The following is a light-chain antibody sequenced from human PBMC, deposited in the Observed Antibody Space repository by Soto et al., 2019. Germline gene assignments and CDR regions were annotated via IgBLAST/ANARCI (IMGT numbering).Light chain of an antibody. V-gene: IGKV1-5*01. J-gene: IGKJ1*01. Sequence: DIQVTQSPSSLSASVVDRVTITCRASQSISSWLAWYQQKPGKAPKVLIYDASSLESGVPSRFSGSGSGTEFSLTISSLQPDDFATYYCQQYNHYWTFGQGTKVDIK. CDR3: QQYNHYWT. CDR1: QSISSW. CDR2: DAS.